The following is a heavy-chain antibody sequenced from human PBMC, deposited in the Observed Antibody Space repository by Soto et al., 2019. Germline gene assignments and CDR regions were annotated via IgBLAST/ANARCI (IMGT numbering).Heavy chain of an antibody. J-gene: IGHJ4*02. CDR1: GGSFSTYY. V-gene: IGHV4-34*01. D-gene: IGHD6-13*01. CDR2: INHSGST. Sequence: QVQLQQWGAGLLKPSETLSLTCAVYGGSFSTYYWSWVRQPPGKGLEWIGQINHSGSTNYNPSLKPLATISVDPPKNQFSLPLSSVTAADTAVYYCARGRGRWYYAYWGQGTLVTVSS. CDR3: ARGRGRWYYAY.